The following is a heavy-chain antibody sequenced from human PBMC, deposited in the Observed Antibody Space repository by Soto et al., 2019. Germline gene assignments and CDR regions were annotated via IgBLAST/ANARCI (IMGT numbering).Heavy chain of an antibody. D-gene: IGHD3-10*01. V-gene: IGHV4-30-2*01. Sequence: PSETLSLTCAVSGGSISSGGYSWSWIRQPPGKGLEWIGYIYHSGSTYYNPSLKSRVTISVDRSKNQFSLKLSSVTAADTALYYCAFGEESRYYYYGMDVWGQGTTVTVSS. CDR2: IYHSGST. J-gene: IGHJ6*02. CDR1: GGSISSGGYS. CDR3: AFGEESRYYYYGMDV.